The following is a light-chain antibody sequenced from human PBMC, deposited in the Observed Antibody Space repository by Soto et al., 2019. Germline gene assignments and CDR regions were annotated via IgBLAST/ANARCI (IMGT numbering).Light chain of an antibody. CDR2: DAS. V-gene: IGKV3-15*01. CDR3: QQYYNWPGT. J-gene: IGKJ2*01. CDR1: QPLTTK. Sequence: DIVMTQSPATLSVSPGERATLSCRAGQPLTTKLAWYQQKPGQAPRLLIYDASTRATGVPARFSGSGSGTDFTLTISTLQSEDFAVYYCQQYYNWPGTFGQGTKLEIK.